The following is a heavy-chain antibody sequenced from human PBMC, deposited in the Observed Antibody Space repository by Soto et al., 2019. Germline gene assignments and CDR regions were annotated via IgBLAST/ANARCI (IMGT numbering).Heavy chain of an antibody. CDR3: AKDYYCSGGSCYDPPTQHDLNAFDI. Sequence: GGSLRLSCAASGFTFSSYAMSWVRQAPGKGLEWVSAISGSGGSTYYADSVKGRFTISRDNSKNTLYLQMNSLRAEDTAVYYCAKDYYCSGGSCYDPPTQHDLNAFDIWGQGTMVTVSS. D-gene: IGHD2-15*01. J-gene: IGHJ3*02. V-gene: IGHV3-23*01. CDR2: ISGSGGST. CDR1: GFTFSSYA.